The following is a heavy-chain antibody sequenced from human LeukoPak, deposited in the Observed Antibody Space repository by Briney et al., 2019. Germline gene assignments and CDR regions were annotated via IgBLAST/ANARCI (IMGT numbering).Heavy chain of an antibody. D-gene: IGHD1-20*01. Sequence: SETLSLTCAVSGFSISSGYYWGWIRQPPGKGLEWIGSIYHSGTTYYNPSLKSRVSISVDTSKNQFSLKLSSVTAADTALYYCAASRYYWNDHNYHYYMDVWRKGTTVTVSS. J-gene: IGHJ6*03. CDR3: AASRYYWNDHNYHYYMDV. V-gene: IGHV4-38-2*01. CDR1: GFSISSGYY. CDR2: IYHSGTT.